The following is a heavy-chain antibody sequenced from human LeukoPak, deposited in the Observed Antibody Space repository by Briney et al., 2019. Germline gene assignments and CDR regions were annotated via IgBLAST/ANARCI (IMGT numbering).Heavy chain of an antibody. Sequence: GGSLRLSCAASGFIFSSYGMHWVRQAPGKGLEWVAFIRYDGSNTYYADSVKGRFTISRDNAKNSLYLQMNSLRAEDTAVYYCARDRGHDFWSGYLIDYWGQGTLVTVSS. CDR3: ARDRGHDFWSGYLIDY. J-gene: IGHJ4*02. CDR1: GFIFSSYG. D-gene: IGHD3-3*01. V-gene: IGHV3-30*02. CDR2: IRYDGSNT.